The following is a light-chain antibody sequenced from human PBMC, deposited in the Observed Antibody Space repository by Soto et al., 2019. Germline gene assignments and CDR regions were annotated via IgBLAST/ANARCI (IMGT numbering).Light chain of an antibody. V-gene: IGLV1-47*01. CDR2: RSD. CDR1: SSNIGSNF. J-gene: IGLJ1*01. Sequence: QSVLTQPPSASGTPGQSVTISCSGSSSNIGSNFVFWYQQLPGTAPKLLIYRSDQRPSGVPDRFSASKSGTSASLAISGLRSEDEADYYCASWNDSLSGYVFGTGTKLTVL. CDR3: ASWNDSLSGYV.